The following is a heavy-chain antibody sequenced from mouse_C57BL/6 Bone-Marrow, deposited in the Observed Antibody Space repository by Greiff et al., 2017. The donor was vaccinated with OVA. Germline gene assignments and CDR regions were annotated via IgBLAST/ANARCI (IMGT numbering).Heavy chain of an antibody. J-gene: IGHJ4*01. CDR1: GFTFSSYG. V-gene: IGHV5-6*01. D-gene: IGHD1-1*01. CDR3: ARHYYGSHYYAMDY. CDR2: ISSGGSYT. Sequence: EVQVVESGGDLVKPGGSLKLSCAASGFTFSSYGMSWVRQTPDKRLEWVATISSGGSYTYYPDSVKGRFTISRDNAKNTLYLQMSSLKSEDTAMYYCARHYYGSHYYAMDYWGQGTSVTVSS.